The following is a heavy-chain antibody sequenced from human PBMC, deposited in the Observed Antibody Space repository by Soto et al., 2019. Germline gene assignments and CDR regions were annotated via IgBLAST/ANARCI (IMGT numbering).Heavy chain of an antibody. CDR3: ARELYSGYDGSRTIDY. CDR1: GYTFTSSG. Sequence: GASVKVSCKASGYTFTSSGLSWVRQAPGQGLEWMGWISTDNGNTKYAQHLQGRVSMTTDTSTSTAYMDLRSLRSDDTAVYYCARELYSGYDGSRTIDYWGQGTLVTVSS. J-gene: IGHJ4*02. D-gene: IGHD5-12*01. CDR2: ISTDNGNT. V-gene: IGHV1-18*01.